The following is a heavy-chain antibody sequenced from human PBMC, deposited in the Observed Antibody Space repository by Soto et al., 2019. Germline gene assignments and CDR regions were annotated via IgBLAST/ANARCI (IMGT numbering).Heavy chain of an antibody. CDR3: ASKRLTYYDFWSGYYAPDY. D-gene: IGHD3-3*01. CDR2: ISAYNGNT. J-gene: IGHJ4*02. V-gene: IGHV1-18*01. CDR1: GYTFTSYG. Sequence: QVQLVQSGAVVKKPGASVKVSCKASGYTFTSYGISWVRQAPGQGLEWMGWISAYNGNTNYAQKLQGRVTMTTDTSTSTAYMELRSLRSDDTAVYYCASKRLTYYDFWSGYYAPDYWGQGTLVTVSS.